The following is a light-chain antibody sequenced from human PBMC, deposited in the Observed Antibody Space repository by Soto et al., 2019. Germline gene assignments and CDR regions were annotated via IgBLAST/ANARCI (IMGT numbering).Light chain of an antibody. CDR3: QQSFSTPRT. J-gene: IGKJ1*01. CDR2: AAS. V-gene: IGKV1-39*01. Sequence: DIQMTQSPSSQSASVGDRVTITCRASQSINSYLNWYQQKPGKAPKLLIYAASSLQSGVPSRFSGSASETDFTLTITSLQPDDFATYYCQQSFSTPRTFGQGTRVDI. CDR1: QSINSY.